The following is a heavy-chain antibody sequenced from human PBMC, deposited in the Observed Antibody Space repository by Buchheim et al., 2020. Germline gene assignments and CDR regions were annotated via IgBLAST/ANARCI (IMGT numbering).Heavy chain of an antibody. Sequence: QVQLQESGPGLVKPSGTLYLTCAVSGGSISSSNWWSWVSQPPGKGLEWNGEIYHSGRTNYNPSLKSRATIPVDKPKNQFSLKLSSVTAADTAVYYCASTLSYYFDYWGQGTL. J-gene: IGHJ4*02. CDR3: ASTLSYYFDY. CDR1: GGSISSSNW. CDR2: IYHSGRT. V-gene: IGHV4-4*02. D-gene: IGHD1-26*01.